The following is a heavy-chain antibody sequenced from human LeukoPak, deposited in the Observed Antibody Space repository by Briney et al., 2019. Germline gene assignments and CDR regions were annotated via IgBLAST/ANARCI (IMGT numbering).Heavy chain of an antibody. Sequence: PGGSLRLSCAASGFSFSSHGMSWVRQAPGKGLEWVSGIIGGAGSTYYADSVKGRFTISGDNSKNTLFLQMNSLRAEDTAVYYCARGAEYYDFWSGYYTDYYYMDVWGKGTTVTVSS. V-gene: IGHV3-23*01. CDR1: GFSFSSHG. J-gene: IGHJ6*03. D-gene: IGHD3-3*01. CDR3: ARGAEYYDFWSGYYTDYYYMDV. CDR2: IIGGAGST.